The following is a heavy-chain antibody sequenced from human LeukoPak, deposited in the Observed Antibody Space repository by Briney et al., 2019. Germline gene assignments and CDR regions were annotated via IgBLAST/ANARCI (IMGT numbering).Heavy chain of an antibody. CDR2: IIPIFGTA. CDR3: ARVTGYMIEDYFDY. CDR1: GGTFSSYA. D-gene: IGHD3-22*01. Sequence: RASVKVSCKASGGTFSSYAISWVRRAPGQGLEWMGGIIPIFGTANYAQKFQGRVTITADKSTSTAYMELSSLRSEDTAVYYCARVTGYMIEDYFDYWGQGTLVTVSS. V-gene: IGHV1-69*06. J-gene: IGHJ4*02.